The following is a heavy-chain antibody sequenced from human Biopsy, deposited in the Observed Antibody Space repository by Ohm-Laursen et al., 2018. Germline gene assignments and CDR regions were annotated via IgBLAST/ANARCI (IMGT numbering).Heavy chain of an antibody. CDR2: INWNAANI. Sequence: SLRLSCSASGFTFDDYALHWVRQRPGKGLEWVSGINWNAANIAYAESVKCRFTISRDDAQNFLFLEMNSLRTEDTALYYCVRETKKYKLLRRGGIYGMDVWGQGTTVTVAS. V-gene: IGHV3-9*01. J-gene: IGHJ6*02. CDR1: GFTFDDYA. D-gene: IGHD3-10*01. CDR3: VRETKKYKLLRRGGIYGMDV.